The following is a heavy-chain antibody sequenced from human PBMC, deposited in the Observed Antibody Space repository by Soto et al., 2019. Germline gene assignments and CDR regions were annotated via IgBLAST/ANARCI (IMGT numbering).Heavy chain of an antibody. Sequence: GGSLRLSCAASGFTFSRYAMSWVRQAPGKGLEWVSAISGSGGSTYYADSVKGRFTISRDNSKNTLYLQMNSLTAEDTAVYYCAKNRCSGGSCYVYYYMDVWGKGTTVTVSS. CDR3: AKNRCSGGSCYVYYYMDV. CDR2: ISGSGGST. J-gene: IGHJ6*03. CDR1: GFTFSRYA. D-gene: IGHD2-15*01. V-gene: IGHV3-23*01.